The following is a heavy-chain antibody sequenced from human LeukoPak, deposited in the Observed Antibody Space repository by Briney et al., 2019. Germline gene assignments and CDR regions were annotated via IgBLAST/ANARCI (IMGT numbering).Heavy chain of an antibody. CDR1: GGSFSGYY. CDR2: INHSGST. V-gene: IGHV4-34*01. CDR3: ARHCSSTSSVYYYYYYYMDV. D-gene: IGHD2-2*01. J-gene: IGHJ6*03. Sequence: SETLSLTCAVYGGSFSGYYWSWIRQPPGKGLEWIGEINHSGSTNYNPSLKSRVTISVDTSKNQFSLKLSSVTAADTAVYYCARHCSSTSSVYYYYYYYMDVWGKGTTVTVSS.